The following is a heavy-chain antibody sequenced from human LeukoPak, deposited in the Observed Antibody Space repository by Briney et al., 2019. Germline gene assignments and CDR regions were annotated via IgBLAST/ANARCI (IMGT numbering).Heavy chain of an antibody. CDR1: GFTFSDYY. V-gene: IGHV3-11*01. D-gene: IGHD1-26*01. J-gene: IGHJ4*02. CDR2: ISGRDSTI. Sequence: PGGSLRLSCAASGFTFSDYYMSWIRQAPGKGLEWVSYISGRDSTIYYVDSVKGRFTISRDNAKNSLFLQMNSLRAEDTAVYYCARGVGATTYFDYWGQGTLVTVS. CDR3: ARGVGATTYFDY.